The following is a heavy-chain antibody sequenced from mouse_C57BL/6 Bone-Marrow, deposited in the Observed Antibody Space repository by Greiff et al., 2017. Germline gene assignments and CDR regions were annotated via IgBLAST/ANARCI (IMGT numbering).Heavy chain of an antibody. D-gene: IGHD1-1*01. V-gene: IGHV1-82*01. CDR3: ARSGYGSSFDY. CDR1: GYAFSSSW. J-gene: IGHJ2*01. Sequence: QVQLQQSGPELVKPGASVKISCKASGYAFSSSWMNWVKQRPGQGLEWIGRIYPGDGDTTYNGKFKGKATLTADKSSSPAYMQLSSLTSEDSAVYFCARSGYGSSFDYWGQGTTLTVSS. CDR2: IYPGDGDT.